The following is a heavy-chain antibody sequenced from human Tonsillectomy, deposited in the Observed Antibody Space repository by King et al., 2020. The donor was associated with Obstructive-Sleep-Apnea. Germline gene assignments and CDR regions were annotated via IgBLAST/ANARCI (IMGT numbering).Heavy chain of an antibody. Sequence: DVQLVESGGGLVQPGGSLRLSCAASGFTFSSYAMSWVRQAPGKGLEWVSAISGSGGSTYYADSVKGRFTISRDNSKNTLYLQMNSLRAEDTAVYYGAACRYDILTGYFGEADYWGQGTLVTVSS. CDR3: AACRYDILTGYFGEADY. CDR2: ISGSGGST. CDR1: GFTFSSYA. J-gene: IGHJ4*02. V-gene: IGHV3-23*04. D-gene: IGHD3-9*01.